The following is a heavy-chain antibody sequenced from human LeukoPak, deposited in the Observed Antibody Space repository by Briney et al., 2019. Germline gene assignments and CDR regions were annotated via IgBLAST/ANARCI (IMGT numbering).Heavy chain of an antibody. CDR3: ASKGAGHCYDASCMGSFDL. CDR1: GYPFIDYY. CDR2: INPNTGDI. J-gene: IGHJ3*01. V-gene: IGHV1-2*02. Sequence: ASVTVSCKASGYPFIDYYLHWVRQAPGQGLEWMGCINPNTGDINSAQNFQGRVIMTRDTSITTAYMELSRLKSDDTALYYCASKGAGHCYDASCMGSFDLWGQGTTVAVSS. D-gene: IGHD2-15*01.